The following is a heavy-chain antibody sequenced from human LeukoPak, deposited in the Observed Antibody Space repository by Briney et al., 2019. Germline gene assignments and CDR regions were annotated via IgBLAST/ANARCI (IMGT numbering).Heavy chain of an antibody. D-gene: IGHD3-10*01. CDR1: GGSIGSSSYY. CDR3: ASVRRGFGESSKYYSYYYMDV. CDR2: IYYSGSI. J-gene: IGHJ6*03. Sequence: SETLSLTCSVSGGSIGSSSYYWGWIRQPPGEGLEWIGNIYYSGSIYFNPSLKSRLTISVDTSKNQFSLKLSAVTAADTAVYFCASVRRGFGESSKYYSYYYMDVWGNGTTVTISS. V-gene: IGHV4-39*01.